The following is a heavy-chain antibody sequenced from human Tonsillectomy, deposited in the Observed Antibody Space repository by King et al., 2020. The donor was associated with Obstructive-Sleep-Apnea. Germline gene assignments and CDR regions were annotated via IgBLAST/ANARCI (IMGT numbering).Heavy chain of an antibody. Sequence: VQLVESGGGLVQPGGSLRLSCAASGFTFSSYSMNWGRQAPGEGLEVGSYISSSSSAIYNADSVKGRFTISRDNAKNSLYLQMNSLRAEDTAVYYCAREYCTRTSCYDGFDIWGQGTMVTVSS. J-gene: IGHJ3*02. CDR2: ISSSSSAI. V-gene: IGHV3-48*04. CDR1: GFTFSSYS. CDR3: AREYCTRTSCYDGFDI. D-gene: IGHD2-2*01.